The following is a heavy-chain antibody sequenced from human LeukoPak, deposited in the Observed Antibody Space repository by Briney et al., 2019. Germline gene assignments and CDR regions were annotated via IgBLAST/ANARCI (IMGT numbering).Heavy chain of an antibody. CDR2: INPNSGGT. V-gene: IGHV1-2*02. CDR1: GYTFTSYD. J-gene: IGHJ4*02. CDR3: ASGIAAAGAIKN. D-gene: IGHD6-13*01. Sequence: ASVKVSCKASGYTFTSYDINWVRQATGQGLEWMGWINPNSGGTNYAQKFQGRVTMTRDTSISTAYMELSRLRSDDTAVYYCASGIAAAGAIKNWGQGTLVTVSS.